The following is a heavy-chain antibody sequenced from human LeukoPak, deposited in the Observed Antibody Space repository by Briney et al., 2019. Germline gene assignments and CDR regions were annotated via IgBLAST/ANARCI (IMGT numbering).Heavy chain of an antibody. V-gene: IGHV3-11*04. Sequence: GGSLRLSCAASGFTFSDYYMSWIRQAPGKGLEWVSYISSSGSTKHYADSVKGRFTISRDNAKNSLYLQMNSLRAEDTAVYYCARADCSSTSCYEFDYWGQGAPVTVSS. D-gene: IGHD2-2*01. CDR3: ARADCSSTSCYEFDY. CDR1: GFTFSDYY. CDR2: ISSSGSTK. J-gene: IGHJ4*02.